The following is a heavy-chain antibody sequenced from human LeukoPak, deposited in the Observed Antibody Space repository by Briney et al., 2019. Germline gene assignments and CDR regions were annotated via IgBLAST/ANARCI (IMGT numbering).Heavy chain of an antibody. D-gene: IGHD3-22*01. J-gene: IGHJ3*02. V-gene: IGHV3-30-3*01. CDR1: GFTFSSYA. Sequence: GRSLRLSCAASGFTFSSYAMHWVRQAPGKGLEWVAVISYDGSNKYYADSVKGRFTISRDNSMNTLYLQMNSLRAEDTAVYYCARSGQWLLLRDAFDIWGQGTMVTVSS. CDR3: ARSGQWLLLRDAFDI. CDR2: ISYDGSNK.